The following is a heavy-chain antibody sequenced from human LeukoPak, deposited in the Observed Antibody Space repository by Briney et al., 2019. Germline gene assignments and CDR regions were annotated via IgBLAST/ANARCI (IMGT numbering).Heavy chain of an antibody. CDR3: AKDGHCPGALCPTQIAVAGYNDN. J-gene: IGHJ4*02. D-gene: IGHD6-19*01. CDR2: INYNGDNK. Sequence: GGSLRLSCAASGFTFSIYTMNWVRQARGKGLEWVSIINYNGDNKYYADSVQGRFTISRDNSKNTVYLQMNSLRAEDTAIYYCAKDGHCPGALCPTQIAVAGYNDNWGQGTLVTVSS. V-gene: IGHV3-23*01. CDR1: GFTFSIYT.